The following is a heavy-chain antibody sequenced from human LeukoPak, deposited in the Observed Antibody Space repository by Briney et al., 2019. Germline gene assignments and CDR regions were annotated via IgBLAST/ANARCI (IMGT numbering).Heavy chain of an antibody. Sequence: SETLSLTCTVSGYSISSGYYWGWIRQPPGKGLEWIGSIYHSGSTYYNPSLKSRVTISVDTSKNQFPLKLSSVTAADTAVYYCGSDYAWFDAFDIWGQGTMVTVSS. D-gene: IGHD3-9*01. CDR1: GYSISSGYY. CDR3: GSDYAWFDAFDI. V-gene: IGHV4-38-2*02. CDR2: IYHSGST. J-gene: IGHJ3*02.